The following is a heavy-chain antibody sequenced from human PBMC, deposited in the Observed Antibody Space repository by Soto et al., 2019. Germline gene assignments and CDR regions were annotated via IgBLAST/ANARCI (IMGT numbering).Heavy chain of an antibody. CDR1: GGSISSSSYY. CDR3: ARYSSSWHYYYYGMDV. D-gene: IGHD6-13*01. CDR2: IYYSGST. J-gene: IGHJ6*02. V-gene: IGHV4-39*01. Sequence: SETLSPTCTVTGGSISSSSYYWGWIRQPPGKGLEWIGSIYYSGSTYYNPSLKSRVTISVDTSKNQFSLKLSSVTAADTAVYYCARYSSSWHYYYYGMDVWGQGPTVA.